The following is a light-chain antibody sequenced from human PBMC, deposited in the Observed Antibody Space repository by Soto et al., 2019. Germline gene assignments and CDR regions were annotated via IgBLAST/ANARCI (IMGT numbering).Light chain of an antibody. Sequence: EIVLTQSPATLSLSPGERATLSCRASQSVSSYLAWYQQKPGQAPRLLIYDASNRATRIPARFSGSGSGTDFTLTISSLEPEDFAVYYCQQRSNWPTFGQGTRLEIK. V-gene: IGKV3-11*01. CDR2: DAS. J-gene: IGKJ5*01. CDR3: QQRSNWPT. CDR1: QSVSSY.